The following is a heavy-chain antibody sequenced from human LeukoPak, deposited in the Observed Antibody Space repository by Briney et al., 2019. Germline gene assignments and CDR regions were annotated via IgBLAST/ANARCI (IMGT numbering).Heavy chain of an antibody. Sequence: SVKVSCKASGGTFSSYAISWVRQAPGQGLEWMGGIIPIFGTANSAQKFQGRVTITADESTSTAYMELSSLRSEDTAVYYCARGRGENNWFDPWGQGTLVTVSS. CDR2: IIPIFGTA. D-gene: IGHD3-10*01. J-gene: IGHJ5*02. CDR1: GGTFSSYA. V-gene: IGHV1-69*01. CDR3: ARGRGENNWFDP.